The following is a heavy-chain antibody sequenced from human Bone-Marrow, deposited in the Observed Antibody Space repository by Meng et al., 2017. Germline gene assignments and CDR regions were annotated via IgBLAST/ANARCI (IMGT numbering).Heavy chain of an antibody. CDR1: GYTFTGYY. D-gene: IGHD3-22*01. Sequence: ASVKVSCKASGYTFTGYYMHWVRQAPGKGLEWMGGFDPEDGETIYAQKFQGRVTMTEDTSTDTAYMELSSLRSEDTAVYYCATTTDYYYDSSGYYYGDYWGQGTLVTVSS. J-gene: IGHJ4*02. CDR3: ATTTDYYYDSSGYYYGDY. CDR2: FDPEDGET. V-gene: IGHV1-24*01.